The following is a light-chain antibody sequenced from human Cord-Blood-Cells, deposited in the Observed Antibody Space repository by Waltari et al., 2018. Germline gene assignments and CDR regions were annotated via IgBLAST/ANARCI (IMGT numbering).Light chain of an antibody. CDR2: DAS. CDR1: QDISNY. CDR3: QQYDNLPYS. Sequence: DIQMTQSPSSLSASVGDRVTITCQASQDISNYLNLYQQKPGKAPKPLIYDASNLETGVPSRFSGSGSGTDFTFTISSLQPEDIATYYCQQYDNLPYSFGQGTKLEIK. J-gene: IGKJ2*03. V-gene: IGKV1-33*01.